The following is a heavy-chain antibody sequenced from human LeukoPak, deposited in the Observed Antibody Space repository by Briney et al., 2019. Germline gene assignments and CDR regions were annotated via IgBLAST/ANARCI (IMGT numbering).Heavy chain of an antibody. CDR3: AKASSPNWNYAYYFDY. V-gene: IGHV3-53*01. D-gene: IGHD1-7*01. CDR1: GFTVSSNY. Sequence: GGSLRLSCAASGFTVSSNYMSWVRQAPGKGLEWVSVIYSGGSTYYADSVKGRFTISRDNSKNTLYLQMNTLRAEDTAVYYCAKASSPNWNYAYYFDYWGQGTLVTVSS. CDR2: IYSGGST. J-gene: IGHJ4*02.